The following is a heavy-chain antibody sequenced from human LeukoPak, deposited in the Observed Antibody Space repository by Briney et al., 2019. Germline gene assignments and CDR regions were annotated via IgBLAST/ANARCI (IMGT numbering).Heavy chain of an antibody. V-gene: IGHV4-34*01. CDR1: GGSFSGYY. CDR3: ARSPLRIFSLRWFDP. CDR2: INHSGST. Sequence: SETLSLTCAVYGGSFSGYYWSLIRQPPGKGLEWIGEINHSGSTNYNPSLKSRVTISVDTSKNQFSLKLSSVTAADTAVYYCARSPLRIFSLRWFDPWGQGTLVTVSS. D-gene: IGHD2-15*01. J-gene: IGHJ5*02.